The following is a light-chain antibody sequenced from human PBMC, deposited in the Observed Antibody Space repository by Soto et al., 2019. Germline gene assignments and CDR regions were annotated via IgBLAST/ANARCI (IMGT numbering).Light chain of an antibody. CDR3: QQSNHYPFS. J-gene: IGKJ3*01. CDR2: RSS. Sequence: DIQMTQSPSTLSASVGDRVTFTCRASQNVNSWLAWYHLKPGKAPKLLIYRSSTLQTGVPSRFSGSGSGTQLALTITRPQPDVFTPSSTQQSNHYPFSFGPGTKVDIK. V-gene: IGKV1-5*03. CDR1: QNVNSW.